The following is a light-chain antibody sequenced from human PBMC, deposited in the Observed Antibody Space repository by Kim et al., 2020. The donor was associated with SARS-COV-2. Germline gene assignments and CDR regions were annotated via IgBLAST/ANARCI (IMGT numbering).Light chain of an antibody. CDR2: DAS. V-gene: IGKV1D-13*01. CDR3: QQLNDYRPLT. Sequence: AIHLTQSPSSLSAYVGDRVTITCRASQGINSDLAWYQQKPGKAPAILIYDASTLVSGVPSRFSGSGSGTDFSLTINSLQSEDFATYYCQQLNDYRPLTFGGGTKLEI. J-gene: IGKJ4*01. CDR1: QGINSD.